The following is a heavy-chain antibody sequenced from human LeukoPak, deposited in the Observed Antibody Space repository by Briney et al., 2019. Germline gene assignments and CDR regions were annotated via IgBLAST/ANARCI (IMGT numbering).Heavy chain of an antibody. J-gene: IGHJ1*01. CDR2: ISSSGTTI. Sequence: PGGSLRLSCAASEFTFSSFEMNWVRQAPGKGLEWVSYISSSGTTIYYADSVKGRFTISRDNSKNTLYLQMNSLRAEDTAVYYCARGLYSSGWYSDWGQGTLVTVSS. V-gene: IGHV3-48*03. CDR3: ARGLYSSGWYSD. CDR1: EFTFSSFE. D-gene: IGHD6-19*01.